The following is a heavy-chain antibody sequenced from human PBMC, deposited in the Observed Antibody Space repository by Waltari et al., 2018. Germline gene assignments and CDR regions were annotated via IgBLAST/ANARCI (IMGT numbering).Heavy chain of an antibody. CDR3: ARHYGDYVLHGEYFDY. D-gene: IGHD4-17*01. Sequence: QVQLQESGPGLVKPSETLSLTCTVSGGSISSYSWSWLRKPPGKGLEWIGYIYYSGSTNYNPSLKSRVTISVDTSKNQFSLKLSSVTAADTAVYYCARHYGDYVLHGEYFDYWGQGTLVTVSS. J-gene: IGHJ4*02. CDR2: IYYSGST. CDR1: GGSISSYS. V-gene: IGHV4-59*08.